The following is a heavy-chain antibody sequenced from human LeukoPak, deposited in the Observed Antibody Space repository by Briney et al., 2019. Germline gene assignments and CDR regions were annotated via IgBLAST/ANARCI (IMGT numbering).Heavy chain of an antibody. CDR2: IYYSGST. J-gene: IGHJ4*02. Sequence: SETLSLTCTVSGGSIGSYYWSWIRQPPGKGLEWIGYIYYSGSTNYNPSLKSRVTISVDTSKNQFSLKLSSVTAADTAVYYCARPDDILTGYPYYFDYWGQGTLVTVSS. V-gene: IGHV4-59*01. CDR1: GGSIGSYY. CDR3: ARPDDILTGYPYYFDY. D-gene: IGHD3-9*01.